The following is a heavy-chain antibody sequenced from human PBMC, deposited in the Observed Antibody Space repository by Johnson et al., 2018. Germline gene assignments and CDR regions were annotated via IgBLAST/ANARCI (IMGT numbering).Heavy chain of an antibody. D-gene: IGHD1-1*01. J-gene: IGHJ3*01. V-gene: IGHV3-74*01. CDR3: TRDWRNGAWDL. Sequence: VQLQESGGGFVQPGGSLRLSCVASGFPFSDHWTFWVRQPPGKGLEWVSRIKVDGSTPTYADSVRGPFTISRANAKNTVYLQMNSLTVEDTAMYYCTRDWRNGAWDLWGQGTMVTISS. CDR2: IKVDGSTP. CDR1: GFPFSDHW.